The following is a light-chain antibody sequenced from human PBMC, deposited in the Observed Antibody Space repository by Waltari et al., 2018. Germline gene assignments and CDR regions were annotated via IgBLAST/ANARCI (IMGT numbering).Light chain of an antibody. V-gene: IGLV2-14*01. CDR3: CSYTISSIYI. CDR1: SSDVGGHDY. CDR2: GVS. Sequence: QSAPTQPPSVTGSPGQSVTIPCTGTSSDVGGHDYVSWFQQRPGKAPKLMIYGVSNRPSGVSDRFSGSKSGNTASLTISGLQAEDEADYYCCSYTISSIYIFGAGTRLTVL. J-gene: IGLJ1*01.